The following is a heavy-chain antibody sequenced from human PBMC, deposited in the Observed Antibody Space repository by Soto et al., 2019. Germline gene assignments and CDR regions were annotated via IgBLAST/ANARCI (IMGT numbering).Heavy chain of an antibody. V-gene: IGHV1-18*01. CDR3: ARDWFGVDY. Sequence: QVQLVQSGAEVKKPGASVKVSCKASGYTFTSYGISWVRQAPGQGLEWMGWINPYNGNTNYAQKLQGRVTMTTDTSPNSAYMELRSVRSDDTAVYYCARDWFGVDYWGQGTLVTVSS. CDR2: INPYNGNT. D-gene: IGHD3-16*01. CDR1: GYTFTSYG. J-gene: IGHJ4*02.